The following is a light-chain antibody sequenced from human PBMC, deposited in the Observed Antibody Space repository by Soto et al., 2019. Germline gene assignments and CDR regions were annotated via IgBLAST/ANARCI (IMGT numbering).Light chain of an antibody. V-gene: IGLV2-23*02. Sequence: QSVLTPPAPVSGSPGQVITIFCTGNSSDVGSFNLVSWYQQHPGKAPRLMIYEVSKRPSGVSNRFSGSKSANTASLTISGLQAEDEADYYCCSYAGSGTFPYVFGTGTKVTVL. CDR3: CSYAGSGTFPYV. J-gene: IGLJ1*01. CDR2: EVS. CDR1: SSDVGSFNL.